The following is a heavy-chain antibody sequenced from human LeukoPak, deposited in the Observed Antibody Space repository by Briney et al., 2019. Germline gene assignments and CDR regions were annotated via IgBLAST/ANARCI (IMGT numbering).Heavy chain of an antibody. V-gene: IGHV4-39*01. CDR1: GGSISSSSYY. D-gene: IGHD3-9*01. Sequence: SETLSLTCTVSGGSISSSSYYWGWIRQPPGKGLEWIGSIYYSGSTYYNPSLKSRVTISVDTSKNQFSLKLSSVAAADTAVYYCATSPKRYYDILTGRLILPNWGQGTLVTVSS. J-gene: IGHJ4*02. CDR2: IYYSGST. CDR3: ATSPKRYYDILTGRLILPN.